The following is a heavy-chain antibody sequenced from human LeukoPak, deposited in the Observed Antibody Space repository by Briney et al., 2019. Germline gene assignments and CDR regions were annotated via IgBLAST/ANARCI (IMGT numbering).Heavy chain of an antibody. CDR2: IKSKTDGGTT. CDR3: TTFTHVAGTGENDY. D-gene: IGHD6-19*01. Sequence: WIRQPPGKGLEWIGRIKSKTDGGTTDYAAPVKGRFTISRDDSKNTLYLQMNSLKTEDTAVYYCTTFTHVAGTGENDYWGQGTLVTVSS. J-gene: IGHJ4*02. V-gene: IGHV3-15*01.